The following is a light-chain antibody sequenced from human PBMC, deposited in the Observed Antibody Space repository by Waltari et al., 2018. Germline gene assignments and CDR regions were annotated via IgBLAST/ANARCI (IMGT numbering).Light chain of an antibody. V-gene: IGKV1-16*01. CDR3: QQYKTYPIT. Sequence: DIQMTQSPSSLSTSVGDRVTITCRASPGISNRLAWFQQKPGMAPKSLIYAASRLQSGVPPRFSGSGSGTDFTLTISSLQPEDFASYFCQQYKTYPITFGQGTRLEIK. CDR1: PGISNR. J-gene: IGKJ5*01. CDR2: AAS.